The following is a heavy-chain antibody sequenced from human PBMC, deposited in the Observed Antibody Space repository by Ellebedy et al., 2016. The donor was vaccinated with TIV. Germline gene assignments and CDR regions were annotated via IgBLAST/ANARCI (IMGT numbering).Heavy chain of an antibody. V-gene: IGHV1-69*13. D-gene: IGHD3-22*01. CDR3: AREGYSKSSGFYSDDTFYYYAMDV. Sequence: ASVKVSCKASGGTFSSYAISWVRQAPGQGLEWMGAIIPIFGTANYAQKFQGRVTITADESTSTAYMELRSLRSDDTAVYYCAREGYSKSSGFYSDDTFYYYAMDVWGQGTTVTVSS. J-gene: IGHJ6*02. CDR2: IIPIFGTA. CDR1: GGTFSSYA.